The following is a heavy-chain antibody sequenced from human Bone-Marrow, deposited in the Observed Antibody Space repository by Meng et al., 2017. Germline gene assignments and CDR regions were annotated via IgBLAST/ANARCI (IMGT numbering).Heavy chain of an antibody. CDR2: IYYSGST. CDR1: GGSISSGGYY. V-gene: IGHV4-31*03. D-gene: IGHD6-13*01. Sequence: QWQVQEQGPGPVKPTQTVSLTCTVSGGSISSGGYYWSWIRQHQWKGLEWIGYIYYSGSTYYNPSLKSRVTISVDTSKNQFSLKLSSVTAADTAVYYCARGPLSAAGTMGYFQHWGQGTLVTVSS. J-gene: IGHJ1*01. CDR3: ARGPLSAAGTMGYFQH.